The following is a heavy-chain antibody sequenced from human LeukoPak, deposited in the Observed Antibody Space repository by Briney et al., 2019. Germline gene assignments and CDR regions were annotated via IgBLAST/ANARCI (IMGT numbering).Heavy chain of an antibody. CDR2: IIPIFGTA. D-gene: IGHD3-22*01. CDR3: ASGSITMIKVFYYYYMDV. Sequence: SVKVSCKASGGTFSSYTITWVRQAPGQGLEWMGGIIPIFGTANYAQKFQGRVTITADKSTSTAYMELSSLRSEDTAVYYCASGSITMIKVFYYYYMDVWGKGTTVTVSS. CDR1: GGTFSSYT. V-gene: IGHV1-69*06. J-gene: IGHJ6*03.